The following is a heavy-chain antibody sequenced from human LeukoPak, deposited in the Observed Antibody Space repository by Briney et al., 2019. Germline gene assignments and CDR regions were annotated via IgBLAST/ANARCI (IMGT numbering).Heavy chain of an antibody. CDR1: GGSISSYY. CDR3: ARDRYYYDSSGYSLIDY. J-gene: IGHJ4*02. V-gene: IGHV4-4*07. CDR2: IYTSGST. D-gene: IGHD3-22*01. Sequence: SETLSLTCTVSGGSISSYYWSWIRQPAGKGLEWIGRIYTSGSTNYNPSLKSRVTMSVDTSKNQFSLKLSSVTAADTAVYYCARDRYYYDSSGYSLIDYWGQGTLVTVSS.